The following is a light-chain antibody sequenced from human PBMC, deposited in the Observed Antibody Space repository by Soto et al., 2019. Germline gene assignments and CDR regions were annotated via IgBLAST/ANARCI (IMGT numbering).Light chain of an antibody. CDR1: QIISSY. CDR3: QQYNSYPLN. CDR2: AAS. J-gene: IGKJ4*01. V-gene: IGKV1-39*01. Sequence: DIQMTQSPSSLSASVVDRVTITCRASQIISSYLNWYQQKPGKAPKLLIYAASSLQSVVPSRFSGSGSGTDFTLTISSLQPEDFATYYCQQYNSYPLNFGGGTKVDIK.